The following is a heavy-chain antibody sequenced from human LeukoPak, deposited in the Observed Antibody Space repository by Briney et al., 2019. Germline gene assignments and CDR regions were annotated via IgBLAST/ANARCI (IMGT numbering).Heavy chain of an antibody. Sequence: GGSLRLSCAASGSTFSDAWVSWVRQAPGMGLEWVGRIKSKTDGGTTDYAAPVKGRFSISRDVSSGTLYLLMNSLKIEDTAVYYCSTSLRGSDCCLDYWGQGTLVAVSS. CDR3: STSLRGSDCCLDY. D-gene: IGHD2-21*02. J-gene: IGHJ4*02. CDR2: IKSKTDGGTT. CDR1: GSTFSDAW. V-gene: IGHV3-15*01.